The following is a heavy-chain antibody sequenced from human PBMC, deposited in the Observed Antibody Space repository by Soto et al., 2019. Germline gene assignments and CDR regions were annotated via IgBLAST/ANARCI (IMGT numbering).Heavy chain of an antibody. CDR3: ARAGWDKDNWFDP. CDR2: IIPIFGTA. Sequence: QVQLVQSGAEVKKPGSSVKVSCKASGGTFSSYAISWVRQAQGQRLEWMGGIIPIFGTANYAQKFQGRVTITADESTSTSYMELSSLSSEHTAVYYCARAGWDKDNWFDPWGQGTLVTVSS. V-gene: IGHV1-69*01. J-gene: IGHJ5*02. CDR1: GGTFSSYA. D-gene: IGHD6-19*01.